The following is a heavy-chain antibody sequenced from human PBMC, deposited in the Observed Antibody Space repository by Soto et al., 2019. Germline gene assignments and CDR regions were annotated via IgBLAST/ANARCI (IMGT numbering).Heavy chain of an antibody. J-gene: IGHJ6*02. CDR1: GGSVSSGSYY. V-gene: IGHV4-61*01. Sequence: SETLSLTCTVSGGSVSSGSYYWSWIRQPPGKGLELIGYIYYSGSTNYNPSLKSRVTISVDTSKNQFSLKLSSVTAADTAVYYCARDNRVEYSSSSDYYGMDVWGQGTTVTVS. CDR2: IYYSGST. D-gene: IGHD6-6*01. CDR3: ARDNRVEYSSSSDYYGMDV.